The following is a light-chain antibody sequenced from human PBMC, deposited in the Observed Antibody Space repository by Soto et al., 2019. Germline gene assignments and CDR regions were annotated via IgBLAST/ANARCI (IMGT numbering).Light chain of an antibody. J-gene: IGKJ2*01. CDR1: QSVSSSY. V-gene: IGKV3-20*01. Sequence: ETVLTQSPGTLSLSPGERATLSCRASQSVSSSYLGWYQQKPGQAPRLLIYGASSRATGIPARFSGSGSGTDFTLTISRLEPEDFAVYYCQRYGSSPLYAFGQGTKREIK. CDR2: GAS. CDR3: QRYGSSPLYA.